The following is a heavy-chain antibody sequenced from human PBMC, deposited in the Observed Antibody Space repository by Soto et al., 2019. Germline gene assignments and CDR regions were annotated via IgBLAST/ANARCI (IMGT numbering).Heavy chain of an antibody. CDR3: ARQGIAAALFDY. CDR2: IWYDGSNK. CDR1: GFTFSSYG. J-gene: IGHJ4*02. D-gene: IGHD6-13*01. V-gene: IGHV3-33*01. Sequence: QVQLVESGGGVVQPGRSLRLSCAASGFTFSSYGMHWVRQAPGKGLEWVAVIWYDGSNKYYADSVKGRFTISRDNSKNTLDLQMNSLRAEDTAVYYCARQGIAAALFDYWGQGTLVTVSS.